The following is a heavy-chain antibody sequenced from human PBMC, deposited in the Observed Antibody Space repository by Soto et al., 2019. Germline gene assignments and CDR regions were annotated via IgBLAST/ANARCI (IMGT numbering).Heavy chain of an antibody. CDR3: AKLGWDFWSGYTSGMDV. J-gene: IGHJ6*02. CDR1: VFSFRSYA. V-gene: IGHV3-23*01. Sequence: GGSLLLSCAAWVFSFRSYAMSWVGQATGKGLEWVSAISGSGGSTYYADSVKGRFTISRDNSKNTLYLQMKSLRAEDTAVYYCAKLGWDFWSGYTSGMDVWGQGTTVTGSS. D-gene: IGHD3-3*01. CDR2: ISGSGGST.